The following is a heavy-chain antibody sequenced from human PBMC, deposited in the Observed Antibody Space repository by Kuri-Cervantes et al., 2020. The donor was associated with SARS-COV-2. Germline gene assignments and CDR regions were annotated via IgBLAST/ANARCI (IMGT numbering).Heavy chain of an antibody. D-gene: IGHD6-13*01. Sequence: GGSLRLSCAASGFTFSNYGMHWVRQAPGKGLEWVAVISYDGSNKYYADSVKGRFTISRDNSKNTLYLQMNSLRAEDTAVYYCAKERYSSSWAYDMDVWGQGTTVTVSS. CDR3: AKERYSSSWAYDMDV. CDR1: GFTFSNYG. CDR2: ISYDGSNK. J-gene: IGHJ6*02. V-gene: IGHV3-30*18.